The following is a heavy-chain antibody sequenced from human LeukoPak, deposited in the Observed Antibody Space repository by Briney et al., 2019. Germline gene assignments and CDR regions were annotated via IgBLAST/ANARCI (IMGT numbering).Heavy chain of an antibody. CDR1: GFTFSNYW. J-gene: IGHJ4*02. CDR2: INSDGSST. V-gene: IGHV3-74*01. Sequence: PGGSLRLSCAASGFTFSNYWMHWVRQAPGKGLVWVSRINSDGSSTSYADSVKGRFTISRDNAKNSLYLQMNSLRAEDTAVYYCARASSGYDFDYWGQGTLVTVSS. CDR3: ARASSGYDFDY. D-gene: IGHD5-12*01.